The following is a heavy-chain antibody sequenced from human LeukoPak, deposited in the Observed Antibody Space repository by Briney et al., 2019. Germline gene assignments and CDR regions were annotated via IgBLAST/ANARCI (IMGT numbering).Heavy chain of an antibody. D-gene: IGHD3-22*01. CDR3: ARDSDSYWYFDL. CDR1: GGSISSGSYY. CDR2: IYTSGST. Sequence: SQTLSLTCTVSGGSISSGSYYWSWIRQTAGKGLEWIGRIYTSGSTNYNPSLKSRVTISVDTPKNQFSLKLSCVTAADTAVYYCARDSDSYWYFDLWGRGTLVTDSS. J-gene: IGHJ2*01. V-gene: IGHV4-61*02.